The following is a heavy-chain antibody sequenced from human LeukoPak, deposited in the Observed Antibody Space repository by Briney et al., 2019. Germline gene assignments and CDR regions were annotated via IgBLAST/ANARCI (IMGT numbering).Heavy chain of an antibody. CDR1: GFTVSSNY. CDR3: ARDSVQHLVLGAFDL. Sequence: PGGSLRLSCAAPGFTVSSNYMSWVRQAPGKGLEWVSVIYSGGSTYYADSVKGRFTISRDDSKNTLDLQMNSLRAEDTAVYYCARDSVQHLVLGAFDLWGQGTMVTVSS. D-gene: IGHD6-13*01. J-gene: IGHJ3*01. CDR2: IYSGGST. V-gene: IGHV3-66*01.